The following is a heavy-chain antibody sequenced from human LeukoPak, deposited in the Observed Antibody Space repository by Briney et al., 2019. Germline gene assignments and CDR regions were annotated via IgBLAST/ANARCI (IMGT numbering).Heavy chain of an antibody. D-gene: IGHD3-10*01. V-gene: IGHV3-23*01. CDR2: ISGSGGSA. J-gene: IGHJ4*02. CDR1: EFTFSTYA. CDR3: AKKYGTGSYYFDY. Sequence: GGSLRLSCAASEFTFSTYAMSWVRQAPGKGLEWVSSISGSGGSAYYADSVKGQFTISRDNSKNTLYLQMDSLRSEDTAVYYCAKKYGTGSYYFDYWGQGTLVTVSS.